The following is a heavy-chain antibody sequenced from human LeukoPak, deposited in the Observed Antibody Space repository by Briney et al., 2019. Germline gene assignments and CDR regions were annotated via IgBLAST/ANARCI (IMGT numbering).Heavy chain of an antibody. D-gene: IGHD3-10*01. V-gene: IGHV4-59*01. CDR1: GGSISSYY. CDR2: IYYSGST. Sequence: SETLSLTCTVSGGSISSYYWSWIRQPPGKGLEWIGYIYYSGSTNYNPSLKSRVTISVDTSKNQFSLKLSSVTAADTAVYYCARVRELLWFGEFPYYFDYWGQGTLVTVSS. J-gene: IGHJ4*02. CDR3: ARVRELLWFGEFPYYFDY.